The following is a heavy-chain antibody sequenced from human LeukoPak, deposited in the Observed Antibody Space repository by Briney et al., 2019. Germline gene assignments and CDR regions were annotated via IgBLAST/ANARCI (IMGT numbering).Heavy chain of an antibody. CDR3: ARDIEDASGREGEPDAFDI. CDR1: GLTFSSYG. V-gene: IGHV3-33*01. CDR2: IWYDGSNK. Sequence: GGSLRLSCAASGLTFSSYGMHWVRQAPGKGLEWVAVIWYDGSNKYYADSVKGRFTISRDNSKNTLYLQMNSLRAEDTAVYYCARDIEDASGREGEPDAFDIWGQGTMVTVSS. J-gene: IGHJ3*02. D-gene: IGHD3-10*01.